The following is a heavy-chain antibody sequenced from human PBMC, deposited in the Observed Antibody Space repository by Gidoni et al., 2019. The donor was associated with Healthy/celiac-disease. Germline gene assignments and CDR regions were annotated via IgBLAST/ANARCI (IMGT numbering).Heavy chain of an antibody. CDR2: LYHSGST. Sequence: QVQLQESGPGLVNPSGTLSLTCAAPVGSISSSTWWSWVRQPPGKGLEWIGELYHSGSTNYNPSLKSRVTISVDKSKRQFSLKLSSVTAADTAVYYCARDVGGSYLRYFDYWGQGTLVTVSS. CDR3: ARDVGGSYLRYFDY. J-gene: IGHJ4*02. V-gene: IGHV4-4*02. D-gene: IGHD1-26*01. CDR1: VGSISSSTW.